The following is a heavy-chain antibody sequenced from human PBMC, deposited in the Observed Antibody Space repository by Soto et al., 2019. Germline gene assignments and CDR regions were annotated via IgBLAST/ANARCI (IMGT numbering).Heavy chain of an antibody. V-gene: IGHV3-33*08. CDR3: ARAVDTAMAGPY. D-gene: IGHD5-18*01. J-gene: IGHJ4*02. CDR2: IWYDGSNK. CDR1: GFTFSSYW. Sequence: GGSLRLSCAASGFTFSSYWMHWVRQAPGKGLEWVAAIWYDGSNKYYADSVKGRFTISRDNSKNTLYLQMNSLRAEDTAVYYCARAVDTAMAGPYWGQGTLVTVSS.